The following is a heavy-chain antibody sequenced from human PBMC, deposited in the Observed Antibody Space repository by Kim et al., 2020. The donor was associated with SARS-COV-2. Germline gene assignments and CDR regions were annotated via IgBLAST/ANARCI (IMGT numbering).Heavy chain of an antibody. CDR2: FDPEDGET. V-gene: IGHV1-24*01. J-gene: IGHJ6*02. CDR3: ATVSAQRYYDYVWGSYKTPLPYGMDV. CDR1: GYTLTELS. D-gene: IGHD3-16*01. Sequence: ASVKVSCKVSGYTLTELSMHWVRQAPGKGLEWMGGFDPEDGETIYAQKFQGRVTMTEDTSTDTAYMELSSLRSEDTAVYYCATVSAQRYYDYVWGSYKTPLPYGMDVWGQGTTVTVSS.